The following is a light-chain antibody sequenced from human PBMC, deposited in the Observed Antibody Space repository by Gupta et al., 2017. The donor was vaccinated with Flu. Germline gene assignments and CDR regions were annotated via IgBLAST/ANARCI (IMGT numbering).Light chain of an antibody. CDR3: AAWDDSLNGPV. CDR2: NSG. V-gene: IGLV1-44*01. J-gene: IGLJ3*02. Sequence: QSVLTQPPSASGTPGQRVTISCSGGGSNIGINTVSWYQQLPRTAPKLVIYNSGQRPSGVPYRFSGSKSGTSASLAISGLQSEDEADYYCAAWDDSLNGPVFGGGTKLTVL. CDR1: GSNIGINT.